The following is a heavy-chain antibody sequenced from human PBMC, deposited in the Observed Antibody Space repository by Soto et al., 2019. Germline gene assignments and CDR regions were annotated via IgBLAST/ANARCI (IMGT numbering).Heavy chain of an antibody. CDR3: ARVGSLEYCSSTSCYARFDYYYMDV. Sequence: SETLSLTCTVSGGSISSYYWSWIRQPPGKGLEWIGYIYYSGSTNYNPSLKSRVTISVDTSKNQFSLKLSSVTAADTAVYYCARVGSLEYCSSTSCYARFDYYYMDVWGKGTTVTVSS. D-gene: IGHD2-2*01. J-gene: IGHJ6*03. CDR1: GGSISSYY. V-gene: IGHV4-59*01. CDR2: IYYSGST.